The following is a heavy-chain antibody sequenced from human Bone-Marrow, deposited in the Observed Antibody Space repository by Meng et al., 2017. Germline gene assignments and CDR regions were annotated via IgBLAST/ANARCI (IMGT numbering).Heavy chain of an antibody. V-gene: IGHV4-61*01. CDR3: ARDWDGYNYYDL. Sequence: GSLRLSCAVSNFSISSGYYWAWIRQPPGKGLEWIGYIFHSGSTNYNASLKSRVTFSADTSKNQFSLNLLSVTAADTAVYYCARDWDGYNYYDLWGHGILVTVSS. CDR2: IFHSGST. J-gene: IGHJ4*01. D-gene: IGHD5-24*01. CDR1: NFSISSGYY.